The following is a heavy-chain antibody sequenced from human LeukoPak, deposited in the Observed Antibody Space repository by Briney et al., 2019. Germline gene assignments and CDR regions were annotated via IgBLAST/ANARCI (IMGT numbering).Heavy chain of an antibody. CDR1: GSTFSDHY. D-gene: IGHD3-22*01. CDR2: MSTGGSVI. J-gene: IGHJ4*02. V-gene: IGHV3-11*04. Sequence: PGGSLRLSCAASGSTFSDHYMSWIRQAPGKGLEWVSYMSTGGSVIYYADSVKGRFTISRDNAKNSLYLQMNSLRAEDTAVYYCARDFRGYAYDYWGQGTLVTVSS. CDR3: ARDFRGYAYDY.